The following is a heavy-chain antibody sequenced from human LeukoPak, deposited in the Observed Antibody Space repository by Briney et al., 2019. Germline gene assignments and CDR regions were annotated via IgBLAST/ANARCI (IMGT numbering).Heavy chain of an antibody. CDR3: RSNYYASGSFYDY. V-gene: IGHV3-74*01. CDR2: INPDGSRT. D-gene: IGHD3-10*01. Sequence: GGSLRLSCAASGFTFSAYYMHWVRQVPGKGLMWVSVINPDGSRTNYADSVKGRFTVSRDNAKNALFLQMNSLRAEDTAVYYCRSNYYASGSFYDYWGQGTLVTVSS. CDR1: GFTFSAYY. J-gene: IGHJ4*02.